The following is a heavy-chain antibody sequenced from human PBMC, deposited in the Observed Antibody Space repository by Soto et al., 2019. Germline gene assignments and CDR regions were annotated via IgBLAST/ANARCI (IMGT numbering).Heavy chain of an antibody. V-gene: IGHV4-34*01. CDR3: ARDGNWFDP. CDR2: INHSGST. CDR1: GGSFSGYY. Sequence: SETLSLTCAVYGGSFSGYYWSWIRRPPGKGLEWIGEINHSGSTNYNPSLKSRVTISVDTSKNQFSLKLSSVTAADTAVYYCARDGNWFDPWGQGTLVTVSS. J-gene: IGHJ5*02.